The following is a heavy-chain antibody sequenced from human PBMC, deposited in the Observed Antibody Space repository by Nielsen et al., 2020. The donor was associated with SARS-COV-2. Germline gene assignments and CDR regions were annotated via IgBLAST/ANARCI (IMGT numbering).Heavy chain of an antibody. CDR3: ARVPGIAAAGIDY. V-gene: IGHV3-30*03. CDR2: ISYDGSNK. J-gene: IGHJ4*02. Sequence: GESLKISCAASGFTFSSYGMHWVRQAPGKGLEWVAVISYDGSNKYYADSVKGRFTISRDNSKNTLYLQMNSLRAEDTAVYYCARVPGIAAAGIDYWGQGTLVTVSS. D-gene: IGHD6-13*01. CDR1: GFTFSSYG.